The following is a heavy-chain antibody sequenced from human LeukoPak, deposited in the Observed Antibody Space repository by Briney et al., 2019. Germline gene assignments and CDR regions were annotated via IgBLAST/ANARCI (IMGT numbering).Heavy chain of an antibody. CDR1: GFTLSDHW. D-gene: IGHD4-17*01. V-gene: IGHV3-74*03. CDR2: VESDASRT. CDR3: VKGGHKFDIQTTHYYYGLDV. J-gene: IGHJ6*02. Sequence: GGSLRLSCVASGFTLSDHWMYWVRQGPSRGLAHVSRVESDASRTTYADSVKGRFTISRDDAKNTMYLQMNSLRVEDTAVYYCVKGGHKFDIQTTHYYYGLDVWGQGTTVAVS.